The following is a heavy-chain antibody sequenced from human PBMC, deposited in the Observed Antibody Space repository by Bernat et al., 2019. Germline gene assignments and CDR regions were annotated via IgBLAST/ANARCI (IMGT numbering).Heavy chain of an antibody. CDR3: VKVKVESATPKDPHFDY. V-gene: IGHV3-23*01. J-gene: IGHJ4*02. CDR1: GFTFTNYV. D-gene: IGHD1-1*01. Sequence: EVHLLESGGGLVQPGGSLRLSCAASGFTFTNYVMGWVRQAPGKRLEWVSSIGGGGDKTYYADSVKGRFTISRDNSKDTQYLQMNSLRAEDTAVYYCVKVKVESATPKDPHFDYWGQGTLVTVSS. CDR2: IGGGGDKT.